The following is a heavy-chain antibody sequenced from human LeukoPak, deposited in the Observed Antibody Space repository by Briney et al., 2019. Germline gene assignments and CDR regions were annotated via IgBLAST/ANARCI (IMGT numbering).Heavy chain of an antibody. V-gene: IGHV1-18*01. CDR1: AYTFTSYG. J-gene: IGHJ6*02. Sequence: ASVKVSRKASAYTFTSYGITWVRQAPGQGLEWMGWISAYSGSTNYAQKLQGRVTITTDTSTSTAYMELRSLRSDDTAVYYCARDVGHLKHYYYYFGMDVWGQGTTVTVSS. CDR3: ARDVGHLKHYYYYFGMDV. CDR2: ISAYSGST.